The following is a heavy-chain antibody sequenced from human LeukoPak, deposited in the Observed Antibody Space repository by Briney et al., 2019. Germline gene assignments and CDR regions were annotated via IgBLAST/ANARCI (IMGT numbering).Heavy chain of an antibody. D-gene: IGHD3-22*01. V-gene: IGHV3-73*01. CDR2: IRSKANSYAT. Sequence: GGSLRLSCAASGFTFSGSAMHWVRQASGKGLEWVGRIRSKANSYATAYAASVKGRFTISRDDSKNTAYLQMNSLRAEDTAVYYCAKPDYYNSPRYSYYYMDVWGKGTTVTVSS. J-gene: IGHJ6*03. CDR1: GFTFSGSA. CDR3: AKPDYYNSPRYSYYYMDV.